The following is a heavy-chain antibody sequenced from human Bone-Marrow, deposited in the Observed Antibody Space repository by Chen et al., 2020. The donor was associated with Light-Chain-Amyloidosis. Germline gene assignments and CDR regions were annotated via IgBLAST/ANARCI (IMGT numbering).Heavy chain of an antibody. D-gene: IGHD3-3*01. V-gene: IGHV4-39*01. CDR3: AGHPDDYWSWFAP. CDR2: IYSSGST. J-gene: IGHJ5*02. CDR1: GGSISSSSYY. Sequence: QVRLQESGPGLVKPSETLSLTCTVSGGSISSSSYYWGWIRQPPGKGLEWIGTIYSSGSTYYNPSLESPVNISVDTAKNPFSLKPTPGTAADPACYYCAGHPDDYWSWFAPWGQGTLVTVSA.